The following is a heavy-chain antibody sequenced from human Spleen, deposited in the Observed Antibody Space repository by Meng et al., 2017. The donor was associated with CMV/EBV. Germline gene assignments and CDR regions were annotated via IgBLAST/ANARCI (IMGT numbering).Heavy chain of an antibody. D-gene: IGHD6-6*01. Sequence: GESLKISCAASGFTFSGYAMHWVRQAPGKGLEWVAVVSYDGRNKYYADSVKGRFTISRDNSKNTLFLQMNSLRAEDTAVYYCARTYSSPSIDYYYNGMDVWGQGTTVTVSS. CDR3: ARTYSSPSIDYYYNGMDV. CDR1: GFTFSGYA. V-gene: IGHV3-30*04. CDR2: VSYDGRNK. J-gene: IGHJ6*02.